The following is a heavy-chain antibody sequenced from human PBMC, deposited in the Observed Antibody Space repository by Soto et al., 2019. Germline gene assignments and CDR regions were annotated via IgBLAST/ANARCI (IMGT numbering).Heavy chain of an antibody. D-gene: IGHD2-2*01. CDR3: ARHFPLEDQLLYYYYYGMDV. J-gene: IGHJ6*02. CDR2: IYYSGST. Sequence: SETLSLTCTVSGGSISSYYWSWIRQPPGKGLEWIGYIYYSGSTNYNPSLKSRVTISVDTSKNQFSLKLSSVTAADTAVYYCARHFPLEDQLLYYYYYGMDVWGQGTTVTVSS. CDR1: GGSISSYY. V-gene: IGHV4-59*08.